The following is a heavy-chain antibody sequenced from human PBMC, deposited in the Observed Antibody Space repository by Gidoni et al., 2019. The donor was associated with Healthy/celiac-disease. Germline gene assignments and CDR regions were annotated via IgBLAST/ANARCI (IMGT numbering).Heavy chain of an antibody. J-gene: IGHJ4*02. CDR3: ARGHGRRAYFDY. V-gene: IGHV4-34*01. Sequence: QVQLQQWGAGLLKPSETLSLTCAVYGGSFSGYYWSWIRQPPGKGLEWIGEINHSGSTNYNPSLKSRVTISVDTSKNQFSLKLSSVTAADTAVYYCARGHGRRAYFDYWGQGTLVTVSS. CDR1: GGSFSGYY. CDR2: INHSGST.